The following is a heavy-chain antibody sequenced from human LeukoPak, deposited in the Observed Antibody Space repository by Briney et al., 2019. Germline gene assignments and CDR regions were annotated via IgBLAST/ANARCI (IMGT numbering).Heavy chain of an antibody. CDR1: GFIFDDYG. D-gene: IGHD3-10*01. CDR3: ARSPFYYGSGTSVVSGYYFDS. Sequence: GGSLRLSCAASGFIFDDYGMHWVRHAPGKGLEWVSGISWNSGSIGYADSVKGRFTISRDSAKNSLYLQMTSLRTEDTAFYYCARSPFYYGSGTSVVSGYYFDSWGQGTLVTVSS. CDR2: ISWNSGSI. J-gene: IGHJ4*02. V-gene: IGHV3-9*01.